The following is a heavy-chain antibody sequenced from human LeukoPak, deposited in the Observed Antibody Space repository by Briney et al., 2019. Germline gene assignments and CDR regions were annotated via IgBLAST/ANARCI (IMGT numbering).Heavy chain of an antibody. V-gene: IGHV3-23*01. CDR1: GFTFSSYA. J-gene: IGHJ4*02. CDR2: ISGSGGST. Sequence: HSGGSLRLSCAASGFTFSSYAMSWVRQAPGKGLEWVSAISGSGGSTYYADSVKGRFTISRDNSKNTLYLQMNSLRAEDTAVYYCAKDQGSSSWYGGDYWGQGTLVTVSS. CDR3: AKDQGSSSWYGGDY. D-gene: IGHD6-13*01.